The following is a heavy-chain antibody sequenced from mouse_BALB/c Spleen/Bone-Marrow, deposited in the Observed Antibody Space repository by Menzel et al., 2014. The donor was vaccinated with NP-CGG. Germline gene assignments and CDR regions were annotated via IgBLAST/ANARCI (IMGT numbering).Heavy chain of an antibody. CDR3: ARDRSYYGMDY. CDR1: GFSLTSYG. V-gene: IGHV2-9*02. CDR2: IWAGGST. Sequence: VKLVESGPGLVAPSQSLSITCTVSGFSLTSYGVHWVRQSPGKGLEWLGVIWAGGSTNYNSALMSRLSISKDNSKSQVFLKMNGLQTDDTAMYYCARDRSYYGMDYWGQGTSVTVSS. J-gene: IGHJ4*01.